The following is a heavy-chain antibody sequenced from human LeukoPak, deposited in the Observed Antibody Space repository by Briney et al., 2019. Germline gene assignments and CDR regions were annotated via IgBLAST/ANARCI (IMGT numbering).Heavy chain of an antibody. J-gene: IGHJ4*02. D-gene: IGHD6-19*01. CDR1: GDSISDYY. Sequence: SETLSLTCTVSGDSISDYYWSWIRQPPGKGLEWIGYINYRGNTNYNPSLKSRFTFSVATSKNQFSLKVTSVTAADTAVYYCARDLLRGWYGFDFWGQGTLVTVSS. CDR2: INYRGNT. V-gene: IGHV4-59*01. CDR3: ARDLLRGWYGFDF.